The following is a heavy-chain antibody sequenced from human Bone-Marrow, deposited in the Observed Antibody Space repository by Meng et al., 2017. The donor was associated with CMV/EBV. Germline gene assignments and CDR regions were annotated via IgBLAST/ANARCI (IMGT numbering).Heavy chain of an antibody. CDR3: ARQGGVAAAGLSF. CDR1: GFTFSSYW. J-gene: IGHJ1*01. Sequence: GESLKISCAASGFTFSSYWMSWVRQAPGKGLEWVANIKPDATETYYVDSVKGRFTISRDNAKNSLYLQMNSLRVEDTALYYCARQGGVAAAGLSFWGQGTLVTFSS. D-gene: IGHD6-13*01. CDR2: IKPDATET. V-gene: IGHV3-7*01.